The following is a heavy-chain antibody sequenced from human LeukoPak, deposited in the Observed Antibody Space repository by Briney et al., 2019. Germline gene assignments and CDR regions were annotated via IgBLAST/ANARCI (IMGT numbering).Heavy chain of an antibody. CDR3: ARGSNWNYSKRFDY. V-gene: IGHV4-39*02. Sequence: SETLSLTCTVSGGSIRSSYYYWGWIRQPPGKGLEWIGSIYDSGSTYYNPSLKSRVTISVDTSKNQFSLKLNSVTATDTAVYYCARGSNWNYSKRFDYWGQGTLVTVSS. J-gene: IGHJ4*02. CDR1: GGSIRSSYYY. CDR2: IYDSGST. D-gene: IGHD1-7*01.